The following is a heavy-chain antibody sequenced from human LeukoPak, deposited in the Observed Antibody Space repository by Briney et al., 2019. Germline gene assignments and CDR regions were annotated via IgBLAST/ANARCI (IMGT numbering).Heavy chain of an antibody. J-gene: IGHJ5*02. CDR1: GGSISSYY. Sequence: SETLSLTCTVSGGSISSYYWSWIRQPPGKGLEWIAYIYYSGSTNYNPSLKSRVTISVDTSKNQFSLKLSSVTAADTAVYYCARDLPGDFKNWFDPWGQGTLVTVSS. D-gene: IGHD4-17*01. CDR2: IYYSGST. CDR3: ARDLPGDFKNWFDP. V-gene: IGHV4-59*01.